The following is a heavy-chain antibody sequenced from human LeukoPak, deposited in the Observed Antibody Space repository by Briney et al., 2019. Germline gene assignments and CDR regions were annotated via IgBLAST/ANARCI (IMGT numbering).Heavy chain of an antibody. CDR3: ARDVPNGFFDY. J-gene: IGHJ4*02. Sequence: WGSLRLSCAASGFIFTSYWMSWVRQAPGKGLEWVANINIEGSQKNYVDSVKGRFTISRDNAENSLYLQLKRLRAEDAAMYFCARDVPNGFFDYWGQGALVTVSS. CDR2: INIEGSQK. V-gene: IGHV3-7*01. D-gene: IGHD2-8*01. CDR1: GFIFTSYW.